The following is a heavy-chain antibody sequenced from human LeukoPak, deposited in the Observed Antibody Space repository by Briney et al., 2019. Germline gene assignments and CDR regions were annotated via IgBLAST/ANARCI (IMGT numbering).Heavy chain of an antibody. D-gene: IGHD3-22*01. Sequence: GGSLRLSCAASGFSFGGYEMNWVRQAPGKGLEWVSYVSTTGSTVYYADSVEGRFTISRDNAKNLLYLQMNSLRAEDAAVYYCAKDFPHYYESSHGMDAWGQGTTVTVSS. CDR1: GFSFGGYE. V-gene: IGHV3-48*03. J-gene: IGHJ6*02. CDR2: VSTTGSTV. CDR3: AKDFPHYYESSHGMDA.